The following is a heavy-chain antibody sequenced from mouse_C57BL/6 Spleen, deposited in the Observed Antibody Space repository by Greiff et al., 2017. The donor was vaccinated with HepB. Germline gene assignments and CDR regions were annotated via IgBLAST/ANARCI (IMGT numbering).Heavy chain of an antibody. J-gene: IGHJ2*01. CDR2: INPNNGGT. CDR1: GYTFTDYY. Sequence: VQLQQSGPELVKPGASVKISCKASGYTFTDYYMNWVKQSHGKSLEWIGDINPNNGGTSYNQKFKGKATLTVDKSSSTAYMELRSLTSEDSAVYYCARSGYSNAGHYWGQGTTLTVSS. CDR3: ARSGYSNAGHY. V-gene: IGHV1-26*01. D-gene: IGHD2-5*01.